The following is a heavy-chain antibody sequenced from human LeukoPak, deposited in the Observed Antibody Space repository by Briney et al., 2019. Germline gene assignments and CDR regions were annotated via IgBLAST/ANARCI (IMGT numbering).Heavy chain of an antibody. CDR3: ARGIRVAGYYFDY. D-gene: IGHD6-19*01. CDR2: IFYSGST. CDR1: GGSMSSTIYY. Sequence: SETLSLTCSVSGGSMSSTIYYWGWIRQPPGKGLEWIGSIFYSGSTYYNPSLKSRVTISVDTSKNQFSLKLSSVTAADTAVYYCARGIRVAGYYFDYWGQGTLVTVSS. V-gene: IGHV4-39*01. J-gene: IGHJ4*02.